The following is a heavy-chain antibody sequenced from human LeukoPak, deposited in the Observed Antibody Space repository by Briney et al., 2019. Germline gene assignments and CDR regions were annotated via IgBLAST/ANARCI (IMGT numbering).Heavy chain of an antibody. V-gene: IGHV1-58*02. CDR3: AAVGTIPVAPGAFDI. D-gene: IGHD3-3*01. CDR1: GFTFTSSA. Sequence: ASVKVSCKASGFTFTSSAMQWVRQARGQRLEWIGWIVVGSGNTNYAQKFQERVTITRDMSTSTAYMELSGLRSEDTAVYYCAAVGTIPVAPGAFDIWGQGTMVTVSS. J-gene: IGHJ3*02. CDR2: IVVGSGNT.